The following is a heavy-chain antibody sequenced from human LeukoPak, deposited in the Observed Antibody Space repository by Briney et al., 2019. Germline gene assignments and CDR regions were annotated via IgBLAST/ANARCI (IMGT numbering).Heavy chain of an antibody. CDR2: ISAYNGNT. Sequence: ASVKVSCKASGYTFTSYGISWVRQAPAQGLEWMGWISAYNGNTNYAQKLQGRVTMTTDTSTSTAYMELRSLRSDDTAVYYCARDDYDSSGLTTDYYGMDVWGQGTTVTVSS. CDR1: GYTFTSYG. CDR3: ARDDYDSSGLTTDYYGMDV. J-gene: IGHJ6*02. V-gene: IGHV1-18*01. D-gene: IGHD3-22*01.